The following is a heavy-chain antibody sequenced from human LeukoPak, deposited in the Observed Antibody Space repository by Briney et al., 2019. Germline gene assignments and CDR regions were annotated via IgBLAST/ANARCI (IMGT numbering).Heavy chain of an antibody. CDR3: AGGYRGYDYYYGMDV. CDR1: GFTFSSYA. J-gene: IGHJ6*02. V-gene: IGHV3-23*01. D-gene: IGHD5-12*01. Sequence: PGGSLRLSCAASGFTFSSYAMSWVRQAPGKGLEWVSAISGSGGSTYYADSVKGRFTISRDNSKNTLYLQMNSLRAEDTAVYYCAGGYRGYDYYYGMDVWGQGTTVTVSS. CDR2: ISGSGGST.